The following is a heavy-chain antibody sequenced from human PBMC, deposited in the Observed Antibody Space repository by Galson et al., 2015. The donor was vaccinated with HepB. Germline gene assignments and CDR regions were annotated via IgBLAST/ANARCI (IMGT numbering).Heavy chain of an antibody. Sequence: SVKVSCKASGGTFSSYAISWVRQAPGQGLEWMGGIIPIFGTANYAQKFQGRVTITADESTSTAYMELSSLRSEDTAVYYCARDPRPVYYDSSGARWFDPWGQGTLVTVSS. D-gene: IGHD3-22*01. J-gene: IGHJ5*02. CDR2: IIPIFGTA. CDR3: ARDPRPVYYDSSGARWFDP. V-gene: IGHV1-69*13. CDR1: GGTFSSYA.